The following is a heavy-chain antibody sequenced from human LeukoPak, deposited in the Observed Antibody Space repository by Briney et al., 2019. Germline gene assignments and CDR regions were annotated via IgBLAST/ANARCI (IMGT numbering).Heavy chain of an antibody. CDR3: ARDREQQLVRFYNAFDI. Sequence: SETLSLTCIVSGGSIISSNYYWGWIRQAPGKGLEWIGSVYFSGGTYYNPSLKSRVTISVDTSKNQFSLKLRSVTAADTAVYYCARDREQQLVRFYNAFDIWGQGTVVTVSS. V-gene: IGHV4-39*07. CDR1: GGSIISSNYY. J-gene: IGHJ3*02. D-gene: IGHD6-13*01. CDR2: VYFSGGT.